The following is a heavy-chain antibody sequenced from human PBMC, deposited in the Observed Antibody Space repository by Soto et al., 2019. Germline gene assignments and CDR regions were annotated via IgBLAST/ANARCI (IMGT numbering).Heavy chain of an antibody. V-gene: IGHV4-4*02. Sequence: QVQLQESSPGLMKPSGTLSLTCAVSGGSVSSNNWWSWVRQSPGKGLEWMGEIYHSGSAHYNPSLKSRATIPLDRSKNLYALRLTSVAAADTAVYYCARVPCVVVSADDAFDIWGPGTRVIVSS. CDR1: GGSVSSNNW. D-gene: IGHD2-21*02. CDR3: ARVPCVVVSADDAFDI. J-gene: IGHJ3*02. CDR2: IYHSGSA.